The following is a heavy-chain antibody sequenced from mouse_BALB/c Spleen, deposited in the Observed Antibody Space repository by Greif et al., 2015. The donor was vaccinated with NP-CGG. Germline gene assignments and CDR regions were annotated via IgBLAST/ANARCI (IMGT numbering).Heavy chain of an antibody. J-gene: IGHJ2*01. CDR2: IRLKSNNYAT. D-gene: IGHD6-1*01. CDR1: GFTFSNYW. Sequence: EVKLMESGGGLVQPGGSMKLSCVASGFTFSNYWMNWVRQSPEKGLEWVAEIRLKSNNYATHYAESVKGRFTTSRDDSKSSVYLQMNNLRAEDTGIYYCTTSYYLDYWGQGTTLTVSS. V-gene: IGHV6-6*02. CDR3: TTSYYLDY.